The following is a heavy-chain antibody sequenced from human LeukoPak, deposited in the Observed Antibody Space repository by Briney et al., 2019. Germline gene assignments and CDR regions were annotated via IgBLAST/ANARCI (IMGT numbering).Heavy chain of an antibody. CDR1: GFTFSSYS. CDR2: ITSSSSYI. CDR3: ARDSQRDIVVVPAAIYNY. J-gene: IGHJ4*02. V-gene: IGHV3-21*01. D-gene: IGHD2-2*02. Sequence: RGSLRLSCAASGFTFSSYSMNWVRQAPGKGLEWVSSITSSSSYIYYADSVKGRFTISRDNAKNSLYLQMNSLRAEDTAVYYCARDSQRDIVVVPAAIYNYWGQGTLVTVSS.